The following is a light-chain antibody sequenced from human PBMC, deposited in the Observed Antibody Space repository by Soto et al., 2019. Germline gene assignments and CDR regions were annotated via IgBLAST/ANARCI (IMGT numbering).Light chain of an antibody. V-gene: IGKV3-20*01. CDR1: QSVRSTY. CDR3: HQYGTSPAT. Sequence: EIVLTQSPGTLSLSPGERATFSCRASQSVRSTYVAWYQQKPGQAPRLLIFDASSRATGIPDRFSGSGSGTDFTLTISRLEPEDFAVYYCHQYGTSPATFGQGTKVEIK. CDR2: DAS. J-gene: IGKJ1*01.